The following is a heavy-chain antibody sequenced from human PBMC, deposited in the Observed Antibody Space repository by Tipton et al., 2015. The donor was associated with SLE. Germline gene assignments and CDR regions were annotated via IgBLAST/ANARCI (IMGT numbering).Heavy chain of an antibody. CDR3: ARDSPTVAGTFDS. CDR2: IYHSDNT. J-gene: IGHJ4*02. V-gene: IGHV4-59*12. Sequence: TLSLTCTVSGGSISTYSWSWIRQPPGKGLEWIAYIYHSDNTNYNPSLKSRVTTSVDTSKSHFSLKLTSVTAADTAVYYCARDSPTVAGTFDSWGQGTLVIVS. CDR1: GGSISTYS. D-gene: IGHD6-19*01.